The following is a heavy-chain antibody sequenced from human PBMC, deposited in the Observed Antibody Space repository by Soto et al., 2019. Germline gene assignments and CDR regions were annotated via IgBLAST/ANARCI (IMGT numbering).Heavy chain of an antibody. D-gene: IGHD3-22*01. V-gene: IGHV1-69*01. CDR2: IIPIFGTA. J-gene: IGHJ4*02. CDR3: ARSRPQSYDSSGYYSLDYSDY. Sequence: QVQLVQSGAEVKKPGSSEKVSCKASGGTFSSYAISWVRQAPGQGLEWMGGIIPIFGTANYAQKFQGRVTITADESTSTAYMELSSLRSEDTAVYYCARSRPQSYDSSGYYSLDYSDYWGQGTLVTVSS. CDR1: GGTFSSYA.